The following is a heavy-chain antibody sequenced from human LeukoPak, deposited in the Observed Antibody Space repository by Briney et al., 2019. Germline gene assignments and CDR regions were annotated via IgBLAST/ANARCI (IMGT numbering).Heavy chain of an antibody. Sequence: SETLSLTCAVSGGSLSSGGYSWSWIRQPPGKGLEWIGYIYRSGRTYYNPSLKSRATISVDRSKNQFSLKLSSVTAANTAVYYCARETPMAYFDYWGQGTLVTVSS. V-gene: IGHV4-30-2*01. CDR1: GGSLSSGGYS. CDR2: IYRSGRT. J-gene: IGHJ4*02. D-gene: IGHD5-24*01. CDR3: ARETPMAYFDY.